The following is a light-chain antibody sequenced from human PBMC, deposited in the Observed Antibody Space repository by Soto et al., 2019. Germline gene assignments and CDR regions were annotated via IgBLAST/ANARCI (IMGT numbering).Light chain of an antibody. V-gene: IGKV3-15*01. CDR3: HQRNK. Sequence: EIVMTQSPATLSVSPGERATLSCRASQSVSSNLAWYQQKPGQAPRLLIYGASTRATGIPARFSGSRSGTDFTITISSLEPEDFGVYFCHQRNKFGQGTRLEI. CDR2: GAS. CDR1: QSVSSN. J-gene: IGKJ5*01.